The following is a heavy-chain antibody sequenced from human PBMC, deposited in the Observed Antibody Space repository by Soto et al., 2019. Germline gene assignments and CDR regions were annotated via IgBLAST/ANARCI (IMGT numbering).Heavy chain of an antibody. V-gene: IGHV4-39*02. CDR3: ERDYKAGLVGDIVYYYYYGMDV. Sequence: SETLSLTCTVSGGSISSSSYYWGWIRQPPGKGLEWIGSIYYSGSTYYNPSLKSRVTISVDTSKNQFSLKLSSVTAADTAVYYCERDYKAGLVGDIVYYYYYGMDVWGQGATGT. D-gene: IGHD3-16*02. J-gene: IGHJ6*02. CDR2: IYYSGST. CDR1: GGSISSSSYY.